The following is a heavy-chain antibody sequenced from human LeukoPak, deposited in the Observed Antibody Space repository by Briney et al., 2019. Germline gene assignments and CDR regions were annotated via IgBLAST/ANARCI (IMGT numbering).Heavy chain of an antibody. Sequence: GGSLRLSCAASGFTFSSYWMSWVRQAPGKGLEWVANIKQGGSEKYYVDSVKGRFTISRDNAKNSLYLQMNSLSAEDTAVYYCARDGTGTTSDQHFDYWGQGTLVTVSS. D-gene: IGHD1-1*01. CDR2: IKQGGSEK. CDR1: GFTFSSYW. J-gene: IGHJ4*02. V-gene: IGHV3-7*01. CDR3: ARDGTGTTSDQHFDY.